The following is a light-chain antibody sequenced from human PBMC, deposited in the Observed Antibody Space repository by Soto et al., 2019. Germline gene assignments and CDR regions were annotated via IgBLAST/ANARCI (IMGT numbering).Light chain of an antibody. Sequence: QSVLTQPASVSGSPGQSITISCTGTSSDVGGYNYVSWYQQHPGKAPKLMIYDVSNRPSGVSNRFSGSKSGNTASLTISGLQAEDEADYYCSSYTISTTLYVLGTGTKATVL. CDR2: DVS. CDR1: SSDVGGYNY. J-gene: IGLJ1*01. V-gene: IGLV2-14*01. CDR3: SSYTISTTLYV.